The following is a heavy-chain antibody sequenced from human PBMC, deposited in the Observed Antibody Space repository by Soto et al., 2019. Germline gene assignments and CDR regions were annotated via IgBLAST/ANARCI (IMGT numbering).Heavy chain of an antibody. CDR2: MNPKSGDT. CDR1: GCTLTDYF. J-gene: IGHJ4*02. CDR3: ARDMQGWGGY. D-gene: IGHD3-16*01. V-gene: IGHV1-2*02. Sequence: ASVKVSCKASGCTLTDYFLHWVRQAPGQGLEWMGWMNPKSGDTNYAQKFQDRVTMTRDTSTSTAYMELSRLRFDDTAVYYGARDMQGWGGYWGQGTLVTVSS.